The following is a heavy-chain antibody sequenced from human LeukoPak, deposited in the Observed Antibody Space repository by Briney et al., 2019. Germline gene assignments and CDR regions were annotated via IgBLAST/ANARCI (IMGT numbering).Heavy chain of an antibody. V-gene: IGHV3-23*01. J-gene: IGHJ5*02. Sequence: GGSLRLSCAASGFTFTNYAMSWVRQAPGKGLEWVSTISGGGGSTYSADSVMGRFTISRDNSKTTLYLQMNSLRAEDTAVYYCAKGPYSGFSWGQGTLVTVSS. CDR3: AKGPYSGFS. CDR1: GFTFTNYA. CDR2: ISGGGGST. D-gene: IGHD1-26*01.